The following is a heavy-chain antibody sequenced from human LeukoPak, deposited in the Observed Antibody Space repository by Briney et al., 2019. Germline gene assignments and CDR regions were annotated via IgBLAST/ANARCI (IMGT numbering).Heavy chain of an antibody. CDR1: GCTVRSNF. D-gene: IGHD2-15*01. CDR2: VYSGRST. V-gene: IGHV3-66*01. CDR3: AKSDCSGPTCYSGLDS. J-gene: IGHJ4*02. Sequence: GGPLRLSCVASGCTVRSNFMSCVRQAPGKGLEWVSLVYSGRSTYYADSVRGRFTISRDKPKNTLCLQLYSPGADDAAIYFCAKSDCSGPTCYSGLDSWGQGTLVTVSS.